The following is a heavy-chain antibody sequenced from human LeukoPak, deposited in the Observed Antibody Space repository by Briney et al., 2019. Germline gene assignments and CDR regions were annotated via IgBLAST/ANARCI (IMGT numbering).Heavy chain of an antibody. CDR3: ARNPYTCSWYSGPRSFTYYFDY. J-gene: IGHJ4*02. D-gene: IGHD6-13*01. Sequence: GGSLRLSCAASGFTFSSNYMSWVRQAPGKGLEWVSVIYSGGSTYYADSVKGRFTISRDNAKNSLYLQMTSLRAEDTAVYYCARNPYTCSWYSGPRSFTYYFDYWGQGTLVTVSS. CDR2: IYSGGST. CDR1: GFTFSSNY. V-gene: IGHV3-66*01.